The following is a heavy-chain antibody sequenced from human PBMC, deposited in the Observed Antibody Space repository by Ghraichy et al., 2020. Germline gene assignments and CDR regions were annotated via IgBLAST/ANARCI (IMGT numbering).Heavy chain of an antibody. CDR1: GGSFSGYY. CDR3: ARGLSSSWTDLGYYGMDV. J-gene: IGHJ6*02. V-gene: IGHV4-34*01. Sequence: SETLSLTCAVYGGSFSGYYWSWIRQPPGKGLEWIGEINHSGSTNYNPSLKSRVTISVDTSKNQFSLKLSSVTAADTAVYYCARGLSSSWTDLGYYGMDVWGQGTTVTVSS. D-gene: IGHD6-13*01. CDR2: INHSGST.